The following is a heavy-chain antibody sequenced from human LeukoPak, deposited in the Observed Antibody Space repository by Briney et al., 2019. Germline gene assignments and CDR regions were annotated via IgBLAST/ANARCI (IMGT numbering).Heavy chain of an antibody. Sequence: SETLSLTCTVSGGSISSYYWSWLRQPPGKGLEWIGYIYYSGSTNYNPSLKSRVTISVDTSKNQFSLKLSSVTAADTAVYYCARGSSSGWYVGDYWGQGTLVTVSS. D-gene: IGHD6-19*01. CDR1: GGSISSYY. J-gene: IGHJ4*02. CDR2: IYYSGST. CDR3: ARGSSSGWYVGDY. V-gene: IGHV4-59*01.